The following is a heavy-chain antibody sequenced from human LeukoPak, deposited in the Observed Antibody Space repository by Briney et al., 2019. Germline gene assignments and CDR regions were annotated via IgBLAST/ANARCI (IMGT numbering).Heavy chain of an antibody. V-gene: IGHV4-59*01. CDR1: GGSIGSYF. Sequence: PSETLSLTCTVSGGSIGSYFWSWIRQPLGKRLEWMGYIYYSGTTNYNPSLKSRVTMSMDRSKNQISLKLTSVTAADTAVYYCARETYSYTLGGYSFDLWGRGTLVTVSS. CDR3: ARETYSYTLGGYSFDL. D-gene: IGHD3-16*01. J-gene: IGHJ2*01. CDR2: IYYSGTT.